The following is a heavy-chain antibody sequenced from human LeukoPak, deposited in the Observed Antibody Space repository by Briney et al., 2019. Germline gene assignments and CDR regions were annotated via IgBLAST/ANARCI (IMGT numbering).Heavy chain of an antibody. CDR2: ISGSGGST. CDR1: GFTFSNYN. CDR3: AKLESGTSV. V-gene: IGHV3-23*01. D-gene: IGHD1-1*01. Sequence: PGGSLRLSCAASGFTFSNYNMNWVRQAPGKGLEWVSAISGSGGSTYYADSVKGRFTISRDNSKNTLYLQMNSLRAEDTAVYYCAKLESGTSVWGQGTLVTVSS. J-gene: IGHJ4*02.